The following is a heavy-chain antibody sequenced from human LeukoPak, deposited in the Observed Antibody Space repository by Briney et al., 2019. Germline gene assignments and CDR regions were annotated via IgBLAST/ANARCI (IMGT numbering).Heavy chain of an antibody. CDR3: ARESAELGRSFDY. Sequence: SETLSLTCIVAGGSISSYYWSWIRQPAGKGLEWIGRIYSSGSTNYNPSLKSRVTMSVDTSKNQFSLKLNSVTAADTAVYYCARESAELGRSFDYWGQGALVTVSS. J-gene: IGHJ4*02. V-gene: IGHV4-4*07. CDR2: IYSSGST. CDR1: GGSISSYY. D-gene: IGHD1-26*01.